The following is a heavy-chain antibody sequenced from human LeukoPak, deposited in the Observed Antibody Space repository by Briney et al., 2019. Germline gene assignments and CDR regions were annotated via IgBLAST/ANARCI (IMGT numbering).Heavy chain of an antibody. J-gene: IGHJ3*02. V-gene: IGHV1-2*02. CDR3: ARDPGDGYCSGGSCYNDAFDI. CDR2: INPNSGGT. D-gene: IGHD2-15*01. CDR1: GYTFTGYY. Sequence: ASVKVSCKASGYTFTGYYMHWVRQAPGQGFEWMGWINPNSGGTNYAQKFQGRVTMTRDTSISTAYMELSRLRSDDTAVYYCARDPGDGYCSGGSCYNDAFDIWGQGTMVTVSS.